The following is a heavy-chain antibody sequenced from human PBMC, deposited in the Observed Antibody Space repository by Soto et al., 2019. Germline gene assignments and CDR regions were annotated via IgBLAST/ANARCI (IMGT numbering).Heavy chain of an antibody. CDR2: ISAYNGNT. Sequence: ASVRVSCKASGYTFTSYGISWVRQAPGQGLEWMGWISAYNGNTNYAQKLQDRVTMTTDTSTSTAYMELRSLRSDDTAVYYCARDLPSILRYFDWMIDYWGQGTLVTVSS. CDR1: GYTFTSYG. CDR3: ARDLPSILRYFDWMIDY. J-gene: IGHJ4*02. V-gene: IGHV1-18*01. D-gene: IGHD3-9*01.